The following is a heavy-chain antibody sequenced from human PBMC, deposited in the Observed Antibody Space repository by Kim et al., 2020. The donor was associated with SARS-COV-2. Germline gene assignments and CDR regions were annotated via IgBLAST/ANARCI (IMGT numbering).Heavy chain of an antibody. D-gene: IGHD2-15*01. Sequence: PGDHDTRYSPSFQGQVTISADKSISTAYLQGSSLKASDTAMYYCARIGDYWGQGTLVTVSS. V-gene: IGHV5-51*01. J-gene: IGHJ4*02. CDR2: PGDHDT. CDR3: ARIGDY.